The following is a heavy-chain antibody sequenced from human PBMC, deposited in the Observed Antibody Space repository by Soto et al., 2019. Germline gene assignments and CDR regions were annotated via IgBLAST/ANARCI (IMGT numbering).Heavy chain of an antibody. CDR1: GFTFSSYA. Sequence: EVQLLESGGGLVQPGGSLRLSCAASGFTFSSYAVSWVRQAPGKGLEWVSAISGSGGSTYYADSVKGRFTVSRDNSKNTVEVEMNSPRAEEKGVYYCAGGFGSFDYWGQGTLVTVSS. CDR3: AGGFGSFDY. V-gene: IGHV3-23*01. D-gene: IGHD3-16*01. J-gene: IGHJ4*02. CDR2: ISGSGGST.